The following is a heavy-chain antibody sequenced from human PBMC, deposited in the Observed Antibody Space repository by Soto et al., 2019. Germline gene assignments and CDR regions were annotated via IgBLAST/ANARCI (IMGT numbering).Heavy chain of an antibody. Sequence: GASVKVSCKASGYTFTSYAMHWVRQAPGQRLEWMGWINAGNGNTKYSQKFQGRVTITRDTSASTAYMELSSLRSEDTAVYYCARELSSSWYLYYFDYWGQGTLVTVYS. J-gene: IGHJ4*02. CDR2: INAGNGNT. D-gene: IGHD6-13*01. V-gene: IGHV1-3*01. CDR1: GYTFTSYA. CDR3: ARELSSSWYLYYFDY.